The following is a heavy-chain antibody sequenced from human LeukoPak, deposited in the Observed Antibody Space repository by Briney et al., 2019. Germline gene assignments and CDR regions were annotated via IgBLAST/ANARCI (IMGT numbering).Heavy chain of an antibody. CDR2: INTKSGMT. CDR3: ARVDGSVDY. V-gene: IGHV1-8*03. J-gene: IGHJ4*02. CDR1: GYTFTRYD. Sequence: ASVKVSCKASGYTFTRYDINWVRQATGQGLEWMGWINTKSGMTGHAQKFQGRITITKDISISTVYMELSSLSSEDTAVYFCARVDGSVDYWGQGTLVTVSS. D-gene: IGHD3-22*01.